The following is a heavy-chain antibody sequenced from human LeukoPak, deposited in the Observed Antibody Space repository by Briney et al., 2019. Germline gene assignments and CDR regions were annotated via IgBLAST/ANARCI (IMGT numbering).Heavy chain of an antibody. D-gene: IGHD5-24*01. V-gene: IGHV1-58*02. CDR2: IVAGSGKS. J-gene: IGHJ3*02. CDR1: GFTFSSSA. Sequence: ASVKVSCKASGFTFSSSAMQWVRQARGQRLEWIGWIVAGSGKSNYAQKFQGRVMITADESTSTAYMELSSLRSEDTAVYYCARGQEMATHGAFDIWGQGTMVTVSS. CDR3: ARGQEMATHGAFDI.